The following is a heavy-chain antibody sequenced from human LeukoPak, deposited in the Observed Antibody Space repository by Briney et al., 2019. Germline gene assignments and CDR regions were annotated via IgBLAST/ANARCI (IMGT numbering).Heavy chain of an antibody. V-gene: IGHV1-2*02. Sequence: ASVTVSCRASGYTFTGYYIHWVRQAPGQGLAWVGWINPNGGGTNYAQKFQGRVTMTRDTSISTAYMELSRLRSDDTAVYYCARDKQLDWAHYYYYYMDVWGKGTTVTVSS. CDR3: ARDKQLDWAHYYYYYMDV. J-gene: IGHJ6*03. CDR1: GYTFTGYY. D-gene: IGHD1-1*01. CDR2: INPNGGGT.